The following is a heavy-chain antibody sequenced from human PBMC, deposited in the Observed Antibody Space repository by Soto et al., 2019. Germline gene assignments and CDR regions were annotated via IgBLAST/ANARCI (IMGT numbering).Heavy chain of an antibody. CDR1: GGSFSGYY. CDR3: ATYYYDSSGYYPVFDI. V-gene: IGHV4-34*01. Sequence: PSETLSLTCAVYGGSFSGYYWSWIRQPPGKGLEWIGEINHSGSTNYNPSLKSRVTISVDTSKNQFSLKLSSVTAADTAVYYCATYYYDSSGYYPVFDIWGQGTMVTVSS. J-gene: IGHJ3*02. D-gene: IGHD3-22*01. CDR2: INHSGST.